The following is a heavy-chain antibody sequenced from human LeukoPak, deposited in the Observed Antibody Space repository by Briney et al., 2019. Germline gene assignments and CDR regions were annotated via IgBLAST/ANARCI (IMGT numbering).Heavy chain of an antibody. CDR1: GDSISSSDYY. CDR2: IYYSGST. CDR3: ARDPLGYSSSWFDP. V-gene: IGHV4-39*07. J-gene: IGHJ5*02. Sequence: SETLSLTCTVSGDSISSSDYYWGWIRQSPGKGLEWIGSIYYSGSTYYNPSLKSRVTMSVYTSKNQFSLKLSSVTAADTAVYYCARDPLGYSSSWFDPWGQGTLVTVSS. D-gene: IGHD6-13*01.